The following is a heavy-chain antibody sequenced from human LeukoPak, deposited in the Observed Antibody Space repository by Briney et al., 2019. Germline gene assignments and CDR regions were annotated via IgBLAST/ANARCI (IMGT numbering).Heavy chain of an antibody. J-gene: IGHJ3*02. CDR2: ISSSSSYI. CDR3: ARDIVVVVAANAFDI. V-gene: IGHV3-21*01. CDR1: GFTFSSYS. D-gene: IGHD2-15*01. Sequence: TGGSLRLSCAASGFTFSSYSMNWVRQAPGKGLEWVSSISSSSSYIYYADSVKGRFTISRDNAKNSLYLQMNSLRAEDTAVYYCARDIVVVVAANAFDIWGQGTMVTVSS.